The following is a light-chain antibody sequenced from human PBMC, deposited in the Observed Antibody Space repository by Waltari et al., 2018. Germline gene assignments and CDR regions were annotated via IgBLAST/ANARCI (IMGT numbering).Light chain of an antibody. Sequence: EIVLTQFPATLSLSPGERATLSCRASQSVTSFLAWYQQKPGQAPRLHIFDASNRATGIPARFSGSGSGTDFTLTISSLEPEDFAVYYCQHRSSWPLTFGGGTKVEIK. J-gene: IGKJ4*01. V-gene: IGKV3-11*01. CDR3: QHRSSWPLT. CDR1: QSVTSF. CDR2: DAS.